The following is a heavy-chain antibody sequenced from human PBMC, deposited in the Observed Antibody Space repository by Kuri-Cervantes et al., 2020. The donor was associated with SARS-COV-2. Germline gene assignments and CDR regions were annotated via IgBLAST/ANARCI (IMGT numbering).Heavy chain of an antibody. CDR3: AKDPHGIVVVVAAIDQ. D-gene: IGHD2-15*01. Sequence: LSLTCAASGFTFSSYAMHWVRQAPGKGLEWVAVISYDGSNKYYADSVKGRFTISRDNSKNTLYLQMNSLRAEDTAVYYCAKDPHGIVVVVAAIDQWGQGALVTVSS. V-gene: IGHV3-30-3*01. CDR2: ISYDGSNK. J-gene: IGHJ4*02. CDR1: GFTFSSYA.